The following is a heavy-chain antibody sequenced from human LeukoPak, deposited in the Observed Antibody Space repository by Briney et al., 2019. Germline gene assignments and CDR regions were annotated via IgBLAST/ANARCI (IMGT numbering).Heavy chain of an antibody. V-gene: IGHV4-4*02. Sequence: SETLSLTCAVSGGSISSSNWWSWVRQPPGKGLEWIGEIYHSGSTNYNPSLKSRVTISVDKSKNQFSLKLSSVTAADTAVYYCARAPTDGSGSYPNWFDPWGQGTLVTVSS. J-gene: IGHJ5*02. D-gene: IGHD3-10*01. CDR3: ARAPTDGSGSYPNWFDP. CDR2: IYHSGST. CDR1: GGSISSSNW.